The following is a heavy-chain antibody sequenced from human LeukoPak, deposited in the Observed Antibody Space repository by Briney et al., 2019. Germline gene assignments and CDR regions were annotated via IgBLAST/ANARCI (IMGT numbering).Heavy chain of an antibody. CDR1: GYTFTGYY. V-gene: IGHV1-2*02. Sequence: ASVKVSCTASGYTFTGYYMHWVRQAPGRGLEWMGWINPNSGGTNYAQKFQGRVTMTSDTSISTAYMELSRLRSDDTAVYYCAPSMSREAGTAVDYWGQGTLVTVSS. CDR2: INPNSGGT. CDR3: APSMSREAGTAVDY. J-gene: IGHJ4*02. D-gene: IGHD6-19*01.